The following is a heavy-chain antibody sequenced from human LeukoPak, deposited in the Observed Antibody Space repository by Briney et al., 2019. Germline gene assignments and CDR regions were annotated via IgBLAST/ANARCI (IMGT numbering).Heavy chain of an antibody. D-gene: IGHD6-6*01. Sequence: GGSLRLSCAASGFTFSSYAMHWVRQAPGKGLEWVAVISYDGSNKYYADSVKGRFTISRGNSKNTLYLQMNSLRAEDTAVYYCARDQYSSSEYYFDYWGQGTLVTVSS. CDR2: ISYDGSNK. J-gene: IGHJ4*02. CDR1: GFTFSSYA. V-gene: IGHV3-30-3*01. CDR3: ARDQYSSSEYYFDY.